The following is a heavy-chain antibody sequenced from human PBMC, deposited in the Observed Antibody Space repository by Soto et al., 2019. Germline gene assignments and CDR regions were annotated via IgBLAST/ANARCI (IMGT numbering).Heavy chain of an antibody. V-gene: IGHV5-51*01. CDR2: VFLGDSDA. Sequence: GESLKISCKGSGGSLSGQWIGWVRHTPDKGLEWIGFVFLGDSDARCSPAFQGQVTMSADRSSTYLQWSSLKASDTGIYYCARRRGRCSDGVCYSWWFDPWGQGTRVTVSS. J-gene: IGHJ5*02. CDR1: GGSLSGQW. CDR3: ARRRGRCSDGVCYSWWFDP. D-gene: IGHD2-8*01.